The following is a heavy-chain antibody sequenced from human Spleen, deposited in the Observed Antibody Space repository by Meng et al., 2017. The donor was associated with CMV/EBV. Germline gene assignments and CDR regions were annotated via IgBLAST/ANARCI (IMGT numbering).Heavy chain of an antibody. D-gene: IGHD5-24*01. CDR2: IYPGDSDT. CDR1: GYSYINYW. Sequence: KVSCKASGYSYINYWIVWVRQMPGKGLEWMGIIYPGDSDTRYSPSFQGQVTISADKSISTAYLQWSSLKASDTAMYYCARFTTIYNWYFDLWGRGTLVTVSS. J-gene: IGHJ2*01. V-gene: IGHV5-51*01. CDR3: ARFTTIYNWYFDL.